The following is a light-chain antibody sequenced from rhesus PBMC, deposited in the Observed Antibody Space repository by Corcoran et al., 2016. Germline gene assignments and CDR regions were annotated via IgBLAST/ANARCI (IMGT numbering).Light chain of an antibody. J-gene: IGKJ2*01. V-gene: IGKV1-74*01. CDR1: ENVTNY. Sequence: DIQMTQSPSSLSASVGDRVTITCRTSENVTNYLNWYQQKPGKAQKLLIYKASNLQIGVPSSFSGSGSWTDYTFTISSLQSEDVATYYCQHNYGTPYSFGQGTKVEIK. CDR3: QHNYGTPYS. CDR2: KAS.